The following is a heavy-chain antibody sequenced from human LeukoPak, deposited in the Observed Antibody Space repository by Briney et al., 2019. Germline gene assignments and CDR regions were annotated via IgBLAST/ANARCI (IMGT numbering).Heavy chain of an antibody. D-gene: IGHD6-13*01. CDR3: LAAAPTGVQDY. V-gene: IGHV4-34*01. CDR2: INHSGST. CDR1: GGSFSGYY. J-gene: IGHJ4*02. Sequence: PSETLSLTCAVYGGSFSGYYWSWIRQPPGKGLEWIGEINHSGSTNYNPSLKSRVTMSVDTSKNQFSLKLSSVTAADTAVYYCLAAAPTGVQDYWGQGTLVTVSS.